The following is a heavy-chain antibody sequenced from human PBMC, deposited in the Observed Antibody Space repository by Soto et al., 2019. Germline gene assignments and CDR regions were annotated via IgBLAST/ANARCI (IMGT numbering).Heavy chain of an antibody. V-gene: IGHV1-8*01. D-gene: IGHD6-13*01. Sequence: QVQLVQSGAEVKKPGASVKVSCKASGYTFTSYDINWVRQATGQGLVWMGWMNPNSGNTGYAQKFQGRVTMTRNTSISTATMGLSRLRYEDTAVYYGARVRGRATRRRGSDYGMDVWGQGTTVTVSS. J-gene: IGHJ6*02. CDR2: MNPNSGNT. CDR1: GYTFTSYD. CDR3: ARVRGRATRRRGSDYGMDV.